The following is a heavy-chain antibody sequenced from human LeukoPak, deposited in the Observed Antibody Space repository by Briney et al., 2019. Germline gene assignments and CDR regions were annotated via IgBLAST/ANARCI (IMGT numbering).Heavy chain of an antibody. J-gene: IGHJ4*02. CDR3: TRDFDFSSAI. V-gene: IGHV3-74*01. D-gene: IGHD3-3*01. Sequence: GGSLRLSCAASGFTFSSYWMHWVRQAPGKGLVWVSRISPDGSTTGHADSVKGRFTTSRDNARNTLFLQMNSLRAEDTAVYYCTRDFDFSSAIWGQGTLVTVSS. CDR2: ISPDGSTT. CDR1: GFTFSSYW.